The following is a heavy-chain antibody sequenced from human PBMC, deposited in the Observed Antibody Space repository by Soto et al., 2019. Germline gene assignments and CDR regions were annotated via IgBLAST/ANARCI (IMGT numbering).Heavy chain of an antibody. CDR2: INPSGGST. CDR3: ARDLDIVLVPAPRHYYYYGMDV. Sequence: GASVKVSCKASGYTFTSYYMRWVRQAPGQGLEWMGIINPSGGSTSYAQKFQGRVTMTRDTSTSTVYMELSSLRSEDTAVYYCARDLDIVLVPAPRHYYYYGMDVWGQGTTVTVSS. V-gene: IGHV1-46*01. J-gene: IGHJ6*02. D-gene: IGHD2-2*03. CDR1: GYTFTSYY.